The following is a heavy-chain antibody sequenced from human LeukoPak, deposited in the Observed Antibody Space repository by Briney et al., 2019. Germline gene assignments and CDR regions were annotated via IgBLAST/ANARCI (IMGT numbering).Heavy chain of an antibody. CDR3: ARDAPVGATS. Sequence: SETLSLTCTVSGGSISSGDYYWSWIRQPPGKSLEWIGYIYYSGSTYYNPSLKSRVTISVDTSKNQFSLKLSSVTAADTAVYYCARDAPVGATSWGQGTMVTVSS. CDR1: GGSISSGDYY. V-gene: IGHV4-30-4*08. CDR2: IYYSGST. J-gene: IGHJ3*01. D-gene: IGHD1-26*01.